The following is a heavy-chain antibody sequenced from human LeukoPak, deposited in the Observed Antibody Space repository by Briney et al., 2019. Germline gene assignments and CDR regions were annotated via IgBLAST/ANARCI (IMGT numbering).Heavy chain of an antibody. Sequence: PGGSLRLSCAASGFTFSSYSMNWVRQAPGKGLEWVSSISSSSSYIYYADSVKGRFTISRDNAKNSLYLQMNSLRAEDTAVYYCARVGGNDSSGYYYKALDYWGQGTLVTVSS. V-gene: IGHV3-21*01. CDR1: GFTFSSYS. D-gene: IGHD3-22*01. CDR2: ISSSSSYI. CDR3: ARVGGNDSSGYYYKALDY. J-gene: IGHJ4*02.